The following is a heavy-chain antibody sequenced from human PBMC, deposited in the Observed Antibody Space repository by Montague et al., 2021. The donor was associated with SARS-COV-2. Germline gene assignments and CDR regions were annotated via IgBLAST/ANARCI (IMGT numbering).Heavy chain of an antibody. J-gene: IGHJ4*02. CDR1: GGSFSGYY. CDR2: ISHSGST. Sequence: SETLSLTCAVYGGSFSGYYWNWIRQPPGKGLEWIGEISHSGSTNYNPSLKSRVTMSVDTSKNQFSLKLSSVTAADTAVYYCARGARQGYGFRLGSFDSWGQGTLVTVSS. CDR3: ARGARQGYGFRLGSFDS. V-gene: IGHV4-34*01. D-gene: IGHD3-10*01.